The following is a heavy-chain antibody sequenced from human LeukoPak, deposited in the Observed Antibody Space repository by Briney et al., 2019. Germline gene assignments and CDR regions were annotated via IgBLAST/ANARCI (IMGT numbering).Heavy chain of an antibody. D-gene: IGHD6-19*01. Sequence: SETLSLTCTVSGGSISSYYWSWIRQPPGKGLEWIGYIYYSGSTNYNPSLKSRVTISVDTSKNQFSLKLSSVTAADTAVYYCARRGSIAVAGTRFRYYYYMDVWGKGTTVTISS. CDR3: ARRGSIAVAGTRFRYYYYMDV. J-gene: IGHJ6*03. V-gene: IGHV4-59*12. CDR1: GGSISSYY. CDR2: IYYSGST.